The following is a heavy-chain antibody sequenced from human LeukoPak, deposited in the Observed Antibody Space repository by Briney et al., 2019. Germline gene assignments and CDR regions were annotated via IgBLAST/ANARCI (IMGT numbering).Heavy chain of an antibody. CDR2: LRYDGNNE. V-gene: IGHV3-30*02. J-gene: IGHJ4*02. D-gene: IGHD5-18*01. CDR3: ARDRADGYNYGDSFDY. CDR1: GFTFSTYG. Sequence: PGGSLRVSCAASGFTFSTYGMHWARQAPGKGLEWVAFLRYDGNNEYYADSVKGRFTISRDNSMNTLYLQMNSLRTEDTAVYYCARDRADGYNYGDSFDYWGQGTLVTVSS.